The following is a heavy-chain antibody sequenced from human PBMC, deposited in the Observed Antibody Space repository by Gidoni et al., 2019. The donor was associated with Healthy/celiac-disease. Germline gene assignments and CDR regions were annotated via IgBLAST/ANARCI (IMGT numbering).Heavy chain of an antibody. CDR3: ARGPYSNYVALPPVDY. J-gene: IGHJ4*02. Sequence: QVQLVQSGAEVKKPGSSVKVSCKASGGTFSSDAISWVRQAPGQGLAWMGGIIPIFGTANYAQKFQGRVTITADESTSTAYMELSSLRSEDTAVYYCARGPYSNYVALPPVDYWGQGTLVTVSS. V-gene: IGHV1-69*01. D-gene: IGHD4-4*01. CDR2: IIPIFGTA. CDR1: GGTFSSDA.